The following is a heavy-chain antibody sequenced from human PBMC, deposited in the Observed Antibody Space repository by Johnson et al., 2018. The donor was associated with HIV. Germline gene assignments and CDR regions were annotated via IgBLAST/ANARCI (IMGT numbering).Heavy chain of an antibody. CDR1: GFTFSSYW. J-gene: IGHJ3*02. D-gene: IGHD5-24*01. Sequence: VQLVESGGGVDQPGTSVRLSCEVSGFTFSSYWMNWVRQAPGKGLEWVANIKQDGSEKYYVDSVKGRFTISRDNAKNSLYLQMNSLRAEDTAVYYCARENGVEMATVNDAFDIWGQGTMVTVSS. V-gene: IGHV3-7*01. CDR2: IKQDGSEK. CDR3: ARENGVEMATVNDAFDI.